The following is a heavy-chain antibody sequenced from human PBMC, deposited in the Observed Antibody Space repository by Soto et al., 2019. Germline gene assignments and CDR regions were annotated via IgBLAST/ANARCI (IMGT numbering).Heavy chain of an antibody. Sequence: GGSLRLSCAASGFTFSNAWMNWVRQAPGKGLEWVGRIKSKTDGGTTDYAAPVKGRFTISRDDSKNTLYLQMNSLKTEDTAVYYCTTDPSYTAMVMYPRFDYWGQGTLVTVSS. CDR2: IKSKTDGGTT. V-gene: IGHV3-15*07. D-gene: IGHD5-18*01. CDR3: TTDPSYTAMVMYPRFDY. J-gene: IGHJ4*02. CDR1: GFTFSNAW.